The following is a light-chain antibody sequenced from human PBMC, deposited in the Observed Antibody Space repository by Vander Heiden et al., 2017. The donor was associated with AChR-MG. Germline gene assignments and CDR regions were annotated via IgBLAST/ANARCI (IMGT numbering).Light chain of an antibody. CDR3: SSYTSSSTWV. V-gene: IGLV2-14*03. CDR2: NVI. Sequence: QSALTQPASVSGSPGQSITISCTGTSSDVGRYNFVSWYQQHPGKAPKLMIYNVINRPSGVSNRFSGSKSGNTASLTISGLQAGDEADYYCSSYTSSSTWVFGGGTKLTVL. CDR1: SSDVGRYNF. J-gene: IGLJ3*02.